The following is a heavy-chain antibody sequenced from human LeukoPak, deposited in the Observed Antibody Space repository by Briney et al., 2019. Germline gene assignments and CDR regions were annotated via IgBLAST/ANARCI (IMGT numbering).Heavy chain of an antibody. Sequence: ASVKVSCKASGYTFTSYGMSWVRQAPGQGLEWMGWISAYNGNTNYAQKLQGRVTMTTDTSTSTAYMELRSLRSDDTAVYYCARGTTLGRLGNAFDIWGQGTMVTVSS. CDR2: ISAYNGNT. D-gene: IGHD3-3*01. CDR1: GYTFTSYG. CDR3: ARGTTLGRLGNAFDI. V-gene: IGHV1-18*01. J-gene: IGHJ3*02.